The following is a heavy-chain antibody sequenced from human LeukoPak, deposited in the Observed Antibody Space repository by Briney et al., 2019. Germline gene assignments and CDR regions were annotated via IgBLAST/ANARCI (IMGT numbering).Heavy chain of an antibody. CDR3: VRDLILVWTPGDDFDH. V-gene: IGHV3-74*01. J-gene: IGHJ4*02. CDR2: INERATII. D-gene: IGHD3-16*01. Sequence: GGSLRLSCAASGFTFSNYWMHWVRQAPGKGLEWVSRINERATIIGYAGSVKGRFTISRENARNTLYLQMNSLTAEDTAVYYCVRDLILVWTPGDDFDHWGQGTLVTVSS. CDR1: GFTFSNYW.